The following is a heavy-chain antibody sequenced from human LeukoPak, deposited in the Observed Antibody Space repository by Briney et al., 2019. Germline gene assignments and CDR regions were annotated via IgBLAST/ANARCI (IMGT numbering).Heavy chain of an antibody. J-gene: IGHJ4*02. D-gene: IGHD3-22*01. Sequence: GGSLRLSCAASGFTFSSYAMSWVRQAPGKGLEWVSAISGSGGSTYYADSVKDRFTISRDNSKNTLYLQMNSLRAEDTAVYYCDAYYYDSSGYFDYWGQGTLVTVSS. CDR3: DAYYYDSSGYFDY. CDR2: ISGSGGST. CDR1: GFTFSSYA. V-gene: IGHV3-23*01.